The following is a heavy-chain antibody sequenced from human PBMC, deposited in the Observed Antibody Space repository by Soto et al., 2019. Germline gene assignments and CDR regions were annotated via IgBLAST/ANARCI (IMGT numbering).Heavy chain of an antibody. V-gene: IGHV1-8*01. Sequence: QVQLRQSGAELKRPGASVKVSCEASGYIFTTQDINWVRQASGQGLEWLGCVYPSSGNTVYAQKFHGRVTMTRDTSINTAYMELSSLRSDDTAVYYCARASMYIWNDHWGQGTLVTVSS. CDR2: VYPSSGNT. CDR1: GYIFTTQD. CDR3: ARASMYIWNDH. J-gene: IGHJ5*02.